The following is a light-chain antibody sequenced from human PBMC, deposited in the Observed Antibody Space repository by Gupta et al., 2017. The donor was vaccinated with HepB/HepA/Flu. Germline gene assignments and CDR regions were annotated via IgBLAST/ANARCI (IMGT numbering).Light chain of an antibody. V-gene: IGKV3-20*01. CDR3: HQYGNEPRT. CDR2: AAS. J-gene: IGKJ4*02. CDR1: QSLSSSD. Sequence: IVLTQSPGTLSLSPGVRATLSCRASQSLSSSDLAWDQQKPGQAPRLRIYAASSRANGIPDGFGGSGSGTGFTLTISRLETEDFGVDDCHQYGNEPRTCGEGTKVEIK.